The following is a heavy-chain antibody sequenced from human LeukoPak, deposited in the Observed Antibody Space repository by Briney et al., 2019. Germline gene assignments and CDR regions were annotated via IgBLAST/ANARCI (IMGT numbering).Heavy chain of an antibody. Sequence: TSRTLSLTCTVSGGSISSGGYYWSWIRQHPGKGLEWIGYIYYSGSTYYNPSLKSRVTISVDTSKDQFSLKLSSVTAADTAVYYCARSIAARHFDLWGRGTLVTVSS. CDR2: IYYSGST. D-gene: IGHD6-6*01. V-gene: IGHV4-31*03. CDR3: ARSIAARHFDL. J-gene: IGHJ2*01. CDR1: GGSISSGGYY.